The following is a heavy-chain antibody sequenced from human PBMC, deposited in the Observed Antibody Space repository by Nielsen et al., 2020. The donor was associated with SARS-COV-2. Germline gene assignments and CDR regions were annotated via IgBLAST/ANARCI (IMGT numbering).Heavy chain of an antibody. Sequence: SLKISCAASGFTFDDYAMHWVRQAPGKGLEWVSGISWNSGSIGYADSVKGRFTISRDNAKNSLYLQMNSLRAEDTAVYYCARVHSGSYLSYFDYWGQGTLVTVSS. CDR2: ISWNSGSI. CDR3: ARVHSGSYLSYFDY. D-gene: IGHD1-26*01. J-gene: IGHJ4*02. V-gene: IGHV3-9*01. CDR1: GFTFDDYA.